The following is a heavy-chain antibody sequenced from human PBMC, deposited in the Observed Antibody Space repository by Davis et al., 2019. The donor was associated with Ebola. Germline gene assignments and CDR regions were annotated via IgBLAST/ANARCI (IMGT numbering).Heavy chain of an antibody. CDR3: ARVRTEYYYYGMDV. J-gene: IGHJ6*02. V-gene: IGHV4-59*01. CDR2: IYYSGST. Sequence: SETLSPTCTVSGGSISSYYWSWIRQPPGKGLEWIGYIYYSGSTNYNPSLKSRVPISVDTSKNQFSLKLSSVTAADTAVYYCARVRTEYYYYGMDVWGQGTTVTVSS. CDR1: GGSISSYY. D-gene: IGHD1-14*01.